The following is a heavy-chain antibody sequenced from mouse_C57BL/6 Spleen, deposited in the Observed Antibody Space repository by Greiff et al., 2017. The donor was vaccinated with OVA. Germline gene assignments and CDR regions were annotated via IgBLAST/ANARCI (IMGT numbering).Heavy chain of an antibody. J-gene: IGHJ1*03. CDR1: GYTFTDYN. V-gene: IGHV1-22*01. D-gene: IGHD2-2*01. CDR2: INPNNGGT. Sequence: VQLQQSGPELVKPGASVKMSCKASGYTFTDYNMHWVKQSHGKSLEWIGYINPNNGGTSYNQKFKGKATLTVNKSSSTAYMELRSLTSEDSAVYYCARGNGYYGYFDVWGTGTTVTVSS. CDR3: ARGNGYYGYFDV.